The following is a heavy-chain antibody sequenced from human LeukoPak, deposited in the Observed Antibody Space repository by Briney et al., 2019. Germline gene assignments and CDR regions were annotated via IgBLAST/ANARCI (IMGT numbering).Heavy chain of an antibody. D-gene: IGHD3-16*01. Sequence: RGGSLRLSCAASGFRFSSFAMSWVRQGPARGLEWVSSMRGNGETLYSDSVKGQFTLSSDSSRNTVYFQLNNLRVEDTAIYYCAKASWVSSTDAVRWGQGTLVTVSS. CDR2: MRGNGET. CDR1: GFRFSSFA. J-gene: IGHJ4*02. CDR3: AKASWVSSTDAVR. V-gene: IGHV3-23*01.